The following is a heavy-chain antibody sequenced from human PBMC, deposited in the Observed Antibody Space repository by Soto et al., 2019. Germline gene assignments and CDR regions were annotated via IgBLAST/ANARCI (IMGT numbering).Heavy chain of an antibody. CDR2: ISGSGGST. CDR1: GFTFSSYA. D-gene: IGHD4-17*01. CDR3: AKDANTVTIRPYYFDY. Sequence: EVQLLESGGGLVQPGGSLRLSCAASGFTFSSYAMSWFRQAPGKGLEWVSAISGSGGSTYYVDSVKGRFTISRDNSKNTLYLQMNSLRAEDTAVYYCAKDANTVTIRPYYFDYRGQGPLVTVSS. V-gene: IGHV3-23*01. J-gene: IGHJ4*02.